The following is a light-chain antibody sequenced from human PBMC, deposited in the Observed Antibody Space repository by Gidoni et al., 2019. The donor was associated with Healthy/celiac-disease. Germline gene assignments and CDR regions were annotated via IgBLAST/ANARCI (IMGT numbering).Light chain of an antibody. J-gene: IGKJ2*02. CDR2: LGS. V-gene: IGKV2-28*01. CDR1: QSLLHSNGYTY. Sequence: DIVMTQSPLSLPVTPGEPASISCRSSQSLLHSNGYTYLDWYLQKPGQSPQLLICLGSNRASGVPDRFSGSGSGTDFTLKISRVEAEDVGVYYCMQALQTRTFXXXTKLEIK. CDR3: MQALQTRT.